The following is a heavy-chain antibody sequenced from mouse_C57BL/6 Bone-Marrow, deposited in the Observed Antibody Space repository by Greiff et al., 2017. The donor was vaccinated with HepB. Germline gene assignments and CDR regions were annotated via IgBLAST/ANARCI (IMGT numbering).Heavy chain of an antibody. CDR2: ISSGGEYI. CDR3: TRDRPYYYGSSWYFDV. J-gene: IGHJ1*03. D-gene: IGHD1-1*01. CDR1: GFTFSSYA. V-gene: IGHV5-9-1*02. Sequence: EVKLMESGEGLVKPGGSLKLSCAASGFTFSSYAMSWVRQTPEKRLEWVAYISSGGEYIYYADTVKGRITISSDNARNTLYLQMSSLKSEDTAMYYCTRDRPYYYGSSWYFDVWGTGTTVTVSS.